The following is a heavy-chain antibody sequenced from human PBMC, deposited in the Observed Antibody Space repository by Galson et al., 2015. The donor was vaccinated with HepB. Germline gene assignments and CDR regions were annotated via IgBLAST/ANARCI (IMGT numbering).Heavy chain of an antibody. CDR3: ARVGEAKRWLGHNDY. D-gene: IGHD6-19*01. CDR2: IYPADADT. CDR1: GYSFPSYW. J-gene: IGHJ4*02. Sequence: QSGAEVTKPGESLKISCKASGYSFPSYWIGWVRQMSGKGPEWMGSIYPADADTRYTPSFPGQVTISADKSISAASLQWSSLKASDTAMYYCARVGEAKRWLGHNDYWGQGTLVIASS. V-gene: IGHV5-51*01.